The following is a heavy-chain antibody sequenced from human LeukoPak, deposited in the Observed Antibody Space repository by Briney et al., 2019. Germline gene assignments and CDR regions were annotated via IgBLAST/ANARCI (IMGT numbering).Heavy chain of an antibody. Sequence: GGSLRLSCAASGFTFSSYAMSWVRQAPGEGLEWVSVIYSGGSTYYADSVKGRFTISRDNSKNTLYLQMNSLRAEDTAVYYCARDYYDSRNFQHWGQGTLVTVSS. CDR3: ARDYYDSRNFQH. CDR1: GFTFSSYA. D-gene: IGHD3-22*01. V-gene: IGHV3-53*01. J-gene: IGHJ1*01. CDR2: IYSGGST.